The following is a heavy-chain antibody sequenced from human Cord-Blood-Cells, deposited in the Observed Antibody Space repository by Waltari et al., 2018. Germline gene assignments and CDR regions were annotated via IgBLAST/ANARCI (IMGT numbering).Heavy chain of an antibody. Sequence: EVQLVQSGAEVKKPGESLKISCKGSGYSFTSYWIGWVRQMPGKGLEWMGIIFPGDSDTRYSPSFQGQVTISADKSISTAYLQWSSLKASDTAMYYCARHGPTTVTTYAFDIWGQGTMVTVSS. CDR2: IFPGDSDT. V-gene: IGHV5-51*01. CDR3: ARHGPTTVTTYAFDI. D-gene: IGHD4-17*01. J-gene: IGHJ3*02. CDR1: GYSFTSYW.